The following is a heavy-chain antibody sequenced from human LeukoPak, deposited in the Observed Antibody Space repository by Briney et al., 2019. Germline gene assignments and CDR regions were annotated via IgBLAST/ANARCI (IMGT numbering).Heavy chain of an antibody. J-gene: IGHJ6*03. CDR1: GYTFTSYG. CDR2: ISAYNGNT. D-gene: IGHD2-15*01. Sequence: ASVKVSCKASGYTFTSYGISWVRQAPGQGLEWMGWISAYNGNTNYAQKFQGRVTMTRDTSISTAYMELSRLRSDDTAVYYCARGPVVAATPWGYYYMDVWGKGTTVTISS. V-gene: IGHV1-18*01. CDR3: ARGPVVAATPWGYYYMDV.